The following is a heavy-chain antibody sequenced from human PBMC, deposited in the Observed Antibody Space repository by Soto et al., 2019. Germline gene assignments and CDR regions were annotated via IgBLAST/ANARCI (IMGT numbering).Heavy chain of an antibody. Sequence: SETLSLTCAVSGGSISSSNWWSWGRQPPGKGLEWIGEIYHSGSTNYNPSLKSRVTISVDKSKNQFSLKLSSVTAADTAVYYCARGIAAAGTDIFDYWGQGTLVTVSS. J-gene: IGHJ4*02. V-gene: IGHV4-4*02. CDR2: IYHSGST. CDR1: GGSISSSNW. CDR3: ARGIAAAGTDIFDY. D-gene: IGHD6-13*01.